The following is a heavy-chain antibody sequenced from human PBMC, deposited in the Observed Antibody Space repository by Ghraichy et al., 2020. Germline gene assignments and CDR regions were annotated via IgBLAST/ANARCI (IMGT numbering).Heavy chain of an antibody. CDR3: ARESVIVGATHAFDI. D-gene: IGHD1-26*01. CDR2: ISSSSSTI. CDR1: GFTFSSYS. V-gene: IGHV3-48*02. Sequence: GGSLRLSCAASGFTFSSYSMNWVRQAPGKGLEWVSYISSSSSTIYYADSVKGRFTISRDNAKNSLYLQMNSLRDEDTAVYYCARESVIVGATHAFDIWGQGTMVTVSS. J-gene: IGHJ3*02.